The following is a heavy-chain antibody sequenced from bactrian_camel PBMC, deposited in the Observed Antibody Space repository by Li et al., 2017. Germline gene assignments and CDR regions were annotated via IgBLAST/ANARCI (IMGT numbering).Heavy chain of an antibody. J-gene: IGHJ4*01. D-gene: IGHD1*01. V-gene: IGHV3S1*01. CDR3: ARDPAGAGYYGRGTAIQAVGWRTGYNLRVRD. CDR1: GFTFSTSL. Sequence: HVQLVESGGGLVQPGGSLRLSCAASGFTFSTSLMRWARQAPGKGLEWVSTISSSGTTYYSDKLKGRFTISRDNAKNALYLQLDKLTTEDTAMYYCARDPAGAGYYGRGTAIQAVGWRTGYNLRVRDGGQGTQVTVS. CDR2: ISSSGTT.